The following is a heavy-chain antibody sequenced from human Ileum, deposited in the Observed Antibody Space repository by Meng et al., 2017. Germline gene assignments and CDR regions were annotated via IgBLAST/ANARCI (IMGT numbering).Heavy chain of an antibody. Sequence: QVPLVQAGAQVKNPGASVKGSCKASGYTFTGYYMHWVRQAPGQGLEWMGRINPNSGGTNYAQKFQGRVTMTRDTSISTAYMELSRLRSDDTAVYYCARERFYYYDSSGSINWGQGTLVTVSS. CDR3: ARERFYYYDSSGSIN. V-gene: IGHV1-2*06. D-gene: IGHD3-22*01. CDR2: INPNSGGT. CDR1: GYTFTGYY. J-gene: IGHJ4*02.